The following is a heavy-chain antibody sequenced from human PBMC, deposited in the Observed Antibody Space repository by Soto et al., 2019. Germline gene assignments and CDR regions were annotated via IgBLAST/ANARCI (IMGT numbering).Heavy chain of an antibody. D-gene: IGHD6-19*01. V-gene: IGHV4-39*01. CDR2: IYYSGTA. CDR3: ARLSRRASVPGDY. CDR1: GDPISSSSYY. J-gene: IGHJ4*02. Sequence: SETLSLTCTVSGDPISSSSYYWGWFRQPPGKGLEWIGNIYYSGTAYYTPSLKSRVAISVDTSKNQFSLKLSSVTAADTAVFYCARLSRRASVPGDYWGQGTLVTVS.